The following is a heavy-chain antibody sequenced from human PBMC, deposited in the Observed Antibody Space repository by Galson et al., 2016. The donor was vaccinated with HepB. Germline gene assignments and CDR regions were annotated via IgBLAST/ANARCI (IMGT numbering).Heavy chain of an antibody. V-gene: IGHV3-48*01. CDR1: RFTFFTYG. CDR2: ISSTGDTI. CDR3: ARANFDFRSRIDY. D-gene: IGHD3-3*01. Sequence: SLRLSCAASRFTFFTYGMHWVRQPPGRGLEWVSYISSTGDTIHSTDFVRGRFTISRDNAKSSLYLQMSTLRAEDTAVYYWARANFDFRSRIDYWGQGSLVTVSS. J-gene: IGHJ4*02.